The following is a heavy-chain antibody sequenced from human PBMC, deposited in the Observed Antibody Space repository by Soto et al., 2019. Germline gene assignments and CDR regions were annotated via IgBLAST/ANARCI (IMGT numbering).Heavy chain of an antibody. Sequence: PGGSLRLSCAASGFTFSNAWINWVRQAPGKGLEWVGRIKSKTDGGTTDYAEPVKGRFAISRDDSNNMVYLQMNSLKIEDTAVYYCAKGGRFLNNWFDPWGQGTLVTVSS. J-gene: IGHJ5*02. D-gene: IGHD3-3*01. CDR1: GFTFSNAW. V-gene: IGHV3-15*07. CDR3: AKGGRFLNNWFDP. CDR2: IKSKTDGGTT.